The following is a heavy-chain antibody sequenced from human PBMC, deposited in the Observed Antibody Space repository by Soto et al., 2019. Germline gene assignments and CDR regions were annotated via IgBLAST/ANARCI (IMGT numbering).Heavy chain of an antibody. CDR2: ISGSGGNST. CDR3: AKGGGSCCFDC. V-gene: IGHV3-23*01. Sequence: VAVRLSCAASGVTLSTYAMSWVRQAPGKGLEWVSAISGSGGNSTFYGDSVKGRFTISRDNSKNTLYLEMSSLGAEDTAVYYCAKGGGSCCFDCWGQGTLVTVSS. D-gene: IGHD2-15*01. J-gene: IGHJ4*02. CDR1: GVTLSTYA.